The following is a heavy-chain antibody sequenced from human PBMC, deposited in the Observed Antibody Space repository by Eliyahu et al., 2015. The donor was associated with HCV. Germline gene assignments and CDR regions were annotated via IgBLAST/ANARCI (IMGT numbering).Heavy chain of an antibody. CDR2: INHSGST. J-gene: IGHJ4*02. Sequence: QVQLQQWGAGLLKPSETLSLTCAVYGGSFSGYYWSWIRQPPGKGLEWIGEINHSGSTNYNPSLKSRVTISVDTSKNQFSLKLSSVTAADTAVYYCARMVGHIVVVTAHRTFDYWGQGTLVTVSS. D-gene: IGHD2-21*02. V-gene: IGHV4-34*01. CDR3: ARMVGHIVVVTAHRTFDY. CDR1: GGSFSGYY.